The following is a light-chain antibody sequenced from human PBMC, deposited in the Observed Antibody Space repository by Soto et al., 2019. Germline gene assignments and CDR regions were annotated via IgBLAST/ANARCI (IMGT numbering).Light chain of an antibody. CDR3: AAWDDSLNGWV. CDR1: SSNIGSNT. J-gene: IGLJ3*02. Sequence: QSVLTQAPSASGTPGQRVTISCSGSSSNIGSNTVSWYQQVPGTAPKLRIYSNDQRPSGVPDRFSGSKSGTSASLAIGGLQSEDEADYYCAAWDDSLNGWVFGGGTKVTVL. V-gene: IGLV1-44*01. CDR2: SND.